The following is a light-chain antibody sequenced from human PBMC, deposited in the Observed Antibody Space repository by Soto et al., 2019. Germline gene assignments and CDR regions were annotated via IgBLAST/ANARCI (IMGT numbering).Light chain of an antibody. CDR2: GAS. Sequence: IVLTQSPGTLSLSPGERATLSCRASQSVSSSYLAWYQQKPGQAPRLLIYGASRRATGIPVRFSGSGSGTDFTLTISSLEPEDFAVYYCQQYHNTRWTFGQGTKVEIK. CDR1: QSVSSSY. CDR3: QQYHNTRWT. V-gene: IGKV3-20*01. J-gene: IGKJ1*01.